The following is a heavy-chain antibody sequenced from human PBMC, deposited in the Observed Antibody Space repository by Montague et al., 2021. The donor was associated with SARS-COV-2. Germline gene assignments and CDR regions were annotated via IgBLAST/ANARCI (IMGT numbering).Heavy chain of an antibody. CDR3: ARETMTADAFGI. Sequence: SETLSLTCTASGASVSSSDWGWIRQSPGKGLEWIGYFYSVGSTDYNPSLKSRVTISRDTSKNQFSLKVRSVTAADTAIYYCARETMTADAFGIWGQGTMVTVSS. CDR2: FYSVGST. J-gene: IGHJ3*02. CDR1: GASVSSSD. V-gene: IGHV4-59*02. D-gene: IGHD1-14*01.